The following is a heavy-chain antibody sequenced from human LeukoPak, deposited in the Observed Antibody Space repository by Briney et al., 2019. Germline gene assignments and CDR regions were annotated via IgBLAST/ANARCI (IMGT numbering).Heavy chain of an antibody. Sequence: GASVKVSCKASGYTFTDYAIHWVRQAPGQRLEWMGWISAGSGNTKYSQKLQGRVTITRDTSATTAYMELRSLRSEDTAVYYCARDLGYTLSYWGQRTPVTVSS. CDR3: ARDLGYTLSY. D-gene: IGHD2-2*02. V-gene: IGHV1-3*01. J-gene: IGHJ4*02. CDR2: ISAGSGNT. CDR1: GYTFTDYA.